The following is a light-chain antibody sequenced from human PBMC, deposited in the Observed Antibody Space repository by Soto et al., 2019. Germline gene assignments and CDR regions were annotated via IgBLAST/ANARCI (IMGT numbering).Light chain of an antibody. J-gene: IGKJ1*01. CDR3: QQYGSSSWT. CDR1: QSVSNNY. V-gene: IGKV3-20*01. CDR2: GAS. Sequence: DIELMSAPGTLPLSPGERATLSCRASQSVSNNYLAWYQQKPGQAPRLLIYGASSRATGIPDRFSGSGSGTEFTLTISRLEPEDFAVYYCQQYGSSSWTFGEGTKVDIK.